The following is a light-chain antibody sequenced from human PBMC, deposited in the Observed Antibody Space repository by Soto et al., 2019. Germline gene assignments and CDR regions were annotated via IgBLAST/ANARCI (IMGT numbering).Light chain of an antibody. CDR3: QQFNTSPWT. CDR2: KAS. V-gene: IGKV1-5*03. J-gene: IGKJ1*01. CDR1: QTISSW. Sequence: DIRMTQYPSTLSGSVGDRVTITCRASQTISSWLAWYQQKPGKAPKLLIYKASTLKSGVPSRFSGSGSGTEFTLTISSLQPDDFATYYCQQFNTSPWTFGQGTKVDIK.